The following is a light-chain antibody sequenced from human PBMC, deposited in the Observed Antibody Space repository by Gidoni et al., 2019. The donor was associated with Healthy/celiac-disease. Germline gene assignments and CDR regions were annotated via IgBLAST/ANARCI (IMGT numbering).Light chain of an antibody. Sequence: PATLSVSPGERATLSCRASQSVSSNLAWYQQKPGQAPRLLIYGASTRATGIPARFSGSGSGTEFTLTISSLQSEDFAVYCCQQYNNWPPLTFXGXTKVEIK. J-gene: IGKJ4*01. V-gene: IGKV3-15*01. CDR1: QSVSSN. CDR3: QQYNNWPPLT. CDR2: GAS.